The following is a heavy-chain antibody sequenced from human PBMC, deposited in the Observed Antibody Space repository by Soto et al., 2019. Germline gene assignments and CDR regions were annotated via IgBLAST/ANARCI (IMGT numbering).Heavy chain of an antibody. J-gene: IGHJ3*02. CDR3: ARERYCSGGSCLESIRAFEI. Sequence: SETLSLTCAVYGGSFSGYYWSWIRQPPGKGQEWIGEITHSGRTNYNPSLKSGVTITVVTSKNLFSLTLSSVTAADTAVYYCARERYCSGGSCLESIRAFEIWGQGKMVTVSS. CDR1: GGSFSGYY. CDR2: ITHSGRT. V-gene: IGHV4-34*01. D-gene: IGHD2-15*01.